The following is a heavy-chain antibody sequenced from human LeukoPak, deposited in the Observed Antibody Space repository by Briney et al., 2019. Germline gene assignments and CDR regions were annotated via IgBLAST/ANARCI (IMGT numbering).Heavy chain of an antibody. Sequence: SGGSLRLSCAASGFTFSTYTMNWVRQAPGKGLEWVSSISSRSSYIYYADSVKGRFTISRDNSKNTLCLQMNSLRAEDTAVYYCAKEIWPTVTTPGHTHFDYWGQGTLVTVSS. J-gene: IGHJ4*02. CDR2: ISSRSSYI. CDR1: GFTFSTYT. D-gene: IGHD4-17*01. V-gene: IGHV3-21*01. CDR3: AKEIWPTVTTPGHTHFDY.